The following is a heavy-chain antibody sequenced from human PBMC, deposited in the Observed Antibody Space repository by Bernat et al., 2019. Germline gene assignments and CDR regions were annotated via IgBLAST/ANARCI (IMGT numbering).Heavy chain of an antibody. Sequence: QVQLQESGPGLVKSSETLSLTCTVSGGSISSSSYYWGWIRQPPGKGLEWIGSIYYSGSTYYNPSLKSRVTISVDTSKNQFSLKLSSVTAADTAVYYCARHSARVGDFWSGYGYFDLWGRGTLVTVSS. CDR2: IYYSGST. CDR3: ARHSARVGDFWSGYGYFDL. V-gene: IGHV4-39*01. J-gene: IGHJ2*01. D-gene: IGHD3-3*01. CDR1: GGSISSSSYY.